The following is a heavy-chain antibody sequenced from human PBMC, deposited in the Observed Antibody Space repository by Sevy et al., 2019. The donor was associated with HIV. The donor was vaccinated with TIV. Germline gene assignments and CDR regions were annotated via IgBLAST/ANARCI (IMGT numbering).Heavy chain of an antibody. J-gene: IGHJ1*01. V-gene: IGHV2-5*01. CDR2: IYWNDDQ. Sequence: SGPTLVNPTQTLTLTCTFSGFSLSTSGVGVGWIRQPPGKALEWLALIYWNDDQRYSPSLKSRLTITKDPSKNQVVLTMTTMDPVDTATYYCAHRGGVHYYDSSGYYTRAEYFEHWGQGTLVTVSS. CDR3: AHRGGVHYYDSSGYYTRAEYFEH. D-gene: IGHD3-22*01. CDR1: GFSLSTSGVG.